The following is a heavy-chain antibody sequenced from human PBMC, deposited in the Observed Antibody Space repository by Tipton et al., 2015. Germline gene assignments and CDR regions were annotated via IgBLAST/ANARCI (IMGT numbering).Heavy chain of an antibody. CDR2: ISYNSDIK. Sequence: SLRLSCAASGVSLKFYAMAWVRQVPGKGLEWVSSISYNSDIKKYADSVKGRFTISRHNSENTLYLQMDSLRAEDTALYYCAKISRGIYYRPGPLGDFHYGMDVWGQGTTVIVS. D-gene: IGHD3-10*01. V-gene: IGHV3-23*01. CDR3: AKISRGIYYRPGPLGDFHYGMDV. J-gene: IGHJ6*02. CDR1: GVSLKFYA.